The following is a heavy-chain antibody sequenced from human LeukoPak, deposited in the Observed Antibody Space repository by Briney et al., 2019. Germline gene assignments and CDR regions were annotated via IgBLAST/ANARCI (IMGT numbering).Heavy chain of an antibody. CDR3: AKDLYYDSRAPSV. CDR2: ISHDGSNR. CDR1: GFTFSTYG. D-gene: IGHD3-22*01. J-gene: IGHJ4*02. Sequence: PGGSLRLSCAGSGFTFSTYGMHWVRQAPGKGLEWVAVISHDGSNRYYGDSVKGRFTISRDNSKNTLHLQMSSLRAEDTAVYYCAKDLYYDSRAPSVWGQGTLVTVSS. V-gene: IGHV3-30*18.